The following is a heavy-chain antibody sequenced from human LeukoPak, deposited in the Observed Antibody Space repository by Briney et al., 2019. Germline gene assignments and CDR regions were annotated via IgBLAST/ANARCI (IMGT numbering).Heavy chain of an antibody. CDR1: VGTFSSYA. J-gene: IGHJ6*01. V-gene: IGHV1-69*13. D-gene: IGHD6-19*01. CDR2: FIPIIGTA. CDR3: ARGSYSSGWYSFAVYYYYGMDV. Sequence: SPKVSCKAPVGTFSSYAISWVPHAPGQGRGWMGGFIPIIGTANYALQLQGRVTITADESPSKAYMELSSLRSEDPAVYYCARGSYSSGWYSFAVYYYYGMDVWGQGATVTVSS.